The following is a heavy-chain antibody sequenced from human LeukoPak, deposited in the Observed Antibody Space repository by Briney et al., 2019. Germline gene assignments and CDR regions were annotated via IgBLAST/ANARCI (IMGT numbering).Heavy chain of an antibody. J-gene: IGHJ4*02. Sequence: GGSLRLSCAASGFTVSSNYMSWVRQAPGKGLEWVSVIYSGGSTYYADSVKGRFTISRDNSKNTLYLQMNSLRAEDTAVYYCARDLPGPHYYGSGALDYWGQGTLVTVSS. CDR1: GFTVSSNY. D-gene: IGHD3-10*01. CDR2: IYSGGST. CDR3: ARDLPGPHYYGSGALDY. V-gene: IGHV3-66*01.